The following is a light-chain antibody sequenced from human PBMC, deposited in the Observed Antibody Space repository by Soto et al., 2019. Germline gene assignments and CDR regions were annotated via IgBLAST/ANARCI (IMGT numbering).Light chain of an antibody. CDR2: RAS. V-gene: IGKV1-5*03. J-gene: IGKJ1*01. Sequence: DIQMTRSPSTLSASVGDRVTITCRASQSISTWLAWYQQKPGKAPKLLIYRASSLESGVPSRFSGSGSGTEFTLSISSLQPDDLATYYCQQYNSYSRTFGQGTKVDI. CDR1: QSISTW. CDR3: QQYNSYSRT.